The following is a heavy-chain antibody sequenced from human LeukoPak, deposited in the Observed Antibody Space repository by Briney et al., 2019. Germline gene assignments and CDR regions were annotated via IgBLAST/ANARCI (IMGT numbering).Heavy chain of an antibody. CDR3: ARLGASLVWDSGSFPDS. J-gene: IGHJ4*02. CDR1: GVYFGSSGCC. Sequence: PSETLSLTCLVSGVYFGSSGCCWGWVRQPPGKGLEWIGSIFYTGNIYSNPSLHSRFTISVDTSKNPFSLKLTFVTAADTAVYYCARLGASLVWDSGSFPDSWGQGTLVTVTS. D-gene: IGHD3-10*01. CDR2: IFYTGNI. V-gene: IGHV4-39*01.